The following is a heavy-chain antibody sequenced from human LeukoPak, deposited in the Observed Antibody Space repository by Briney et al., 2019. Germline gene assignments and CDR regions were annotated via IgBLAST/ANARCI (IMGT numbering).Heavy chain of an antibody. D-gene: IGHD3-10*01. J-gene: IGHJ6*02. CDR3: ATDIPRRVRGVVYSSFGMDV. Sequence: ASVKVSCKVSGYTLTDLSMHRVRQAPGKGLEWLGGFDPEDGETIYAQKFQGRVTLAEDTSTDTAYMELSSLRSEGTAAYYCATDIPRRVRGVVYSSFGMDVWGQGTTVTVSS. V-gene: IGHV1-24*01. CDR1: GYTLTDLS. CDR2: FDPEDGET.